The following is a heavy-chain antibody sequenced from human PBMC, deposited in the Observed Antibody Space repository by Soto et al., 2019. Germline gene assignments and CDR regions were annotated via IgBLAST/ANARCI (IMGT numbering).Heavy chain of an antibody. V-gene: IGHV3-30*18. J-gene: IGHJ4*02. D-gene: IGHD4-17*01. Sequence: QVQLVESGGGVVQPGRSLRLSCEASGFTFSTYGMHWVRQAPGKGLEWVAVISYDGNNKYYADSVKGRFTIARDNSKNTLFLQMDSLRAEDTAVYYCAKDHLPSTVTTPGYWGEGTLVTVSS. CDR3: AKDHLPSTVTTPGY. CDR1: GFTFSTYG. CDR2: ISYDGNNK.